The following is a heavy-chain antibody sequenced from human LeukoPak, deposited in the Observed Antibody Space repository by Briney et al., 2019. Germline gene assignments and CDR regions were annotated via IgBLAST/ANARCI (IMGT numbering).Heavy chain of an antibody. CDR3: ARKTGTTGEAFDY. J-gene: IGHJ4*02. Sequence: GGSLRLSCAASGFALSSHWMTWVRQVPGRGPEWVANVNRDGSEKYYVDSVKGRFTISRDNAENSLYLQMNSLRAEDTAVYYCARKTGTTGEAFDYWGQGTQVTVSS. CDR1: GFALSSHW. D-gene: IGHD1-1*01. V-gene: IGHV3-7*03. CDR2: VNRDGSEK.